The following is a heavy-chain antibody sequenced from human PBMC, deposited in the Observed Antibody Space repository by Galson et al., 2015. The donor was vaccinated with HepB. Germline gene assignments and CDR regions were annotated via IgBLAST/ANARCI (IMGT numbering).Heavy chain of an antibody. J-gene: IGHJ3*01. Sequence: SLRLSCAASGFTFSNYAMTWVRQPPGKGLEWVSIISGSGGRTYYVDSVKGRFTISRDNSKNTLFVQMHSLRAEDTAVYYCAKDRVPYDDFWSGFQDAFDLWGQGTMVTVSS. CDR1: GFTFSNYA. D-gene: IGHD3-3*01. CDR3: AKDRVPYDDFWSGFQDAFDL. CDR2: ISGSGGRT. V-gene: IGHV3-23*01.